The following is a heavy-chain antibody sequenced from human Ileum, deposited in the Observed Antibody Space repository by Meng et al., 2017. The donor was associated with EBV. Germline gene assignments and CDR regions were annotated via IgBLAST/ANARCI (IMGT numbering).Heavy chain of an antibody. Sequence: EVELVESGGGWIQPGGALGLSCAASGFTVSSNYMSWVRQAPGKGLEWVSVIYTGGSTYYADSVKGRFTISRDNSKNTLYLQMNSLRGEDTAVYYCASKSEGYDHWGQGTLVTVSS. CDR3: ASKSEGYDH. D-gene: IGHD5-12*01. CDR1: GFTVSSNY. CDR2: IYTGGST. J-gene: IGHJ4*02. V-gene: IGHV3-53*01.